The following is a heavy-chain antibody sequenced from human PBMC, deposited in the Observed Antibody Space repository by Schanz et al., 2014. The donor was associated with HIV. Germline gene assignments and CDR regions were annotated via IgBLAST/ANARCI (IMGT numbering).Heavy chain of an antibody. CDR2: INSEGSST. CDR3: VRGPGYNMHLDY. D-gene: IGHD1-20*01. J-gene: IGHJ4*02. CDR1: GFTFSSYW. Sequence: EVQLVEFGGGLVQPEGSLRLSCEASGFTFSSYWMHWVRQVPGKGLVWVSRINSEGSSTTYEYADSVKGRFTISRDNVRNTLYLQMNSLRAEDTGVYYCVRGPGYNMHLDYWGQGTLVTVSS. V-gene: IGHV3-74*03.